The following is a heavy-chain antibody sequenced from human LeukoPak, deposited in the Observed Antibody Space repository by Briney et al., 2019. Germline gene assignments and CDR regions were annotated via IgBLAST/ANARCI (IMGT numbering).Heavy chain of an antibody. D-gene: IGHD3-22*01. CDR2: ISSSSSYI. J-gene: IGHJ4*02. CDR1: GFTFSSYS. CDR3: ARVTQEDYYDSSGYYYHY. V-gene: IGHV3-21*01. Sequence: GGSLRLSCAASGFTFSSYSMNWVRQAPGKGLEWVSSISSSSSYIYYADSVKGRSTISRDNAKNSLYLQMNSLRAEDTAVYYCARVTQEDYYDSSGYYYHYWGQGTLVTVSS.